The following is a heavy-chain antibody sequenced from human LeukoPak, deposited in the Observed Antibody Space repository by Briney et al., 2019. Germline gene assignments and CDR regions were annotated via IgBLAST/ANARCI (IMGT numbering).Heavy chain of an antibody. D-gene: IGHD5-18*01. V-gene: IGHV3-74*01. CDR3: ARVGYSYGPYYFDY. CDR1: GFTFSIYW. J-gene: IGHJ4*02. CDR2: INSDASST. Sequence: SGGSLRLSCAASGFTFSIYWMHWVRQAPGKGLVWVSRINSDASSTTYADSVKGRFTISRDTARNTLYLQMNSLRAEDTAVYYCARVGYSYGPYYFDYWGQGTLVTVSS.